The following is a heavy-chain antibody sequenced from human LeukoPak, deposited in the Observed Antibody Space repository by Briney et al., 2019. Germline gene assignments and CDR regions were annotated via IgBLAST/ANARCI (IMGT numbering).Heavy chain of an antibody. D-gene: IGHD6-19*01. CDR3: ARCSHLHSSGWYAGAFDL. Sequence: SETLSLSCTVSGVSISSYYWSWIRQPAGKGLEWIWRIYTGGSTNYTPSLMSRVTMSVDASKNQFYLKLVSVTAADTAVYYCARCSHLHSSGWYAGAFDLWGQGTMVTVSS. CDR2: IYTGGST. J-gene: IGHJ3*01. CDR1: GVSISSYY. V-gene: IGHV4-4*07.